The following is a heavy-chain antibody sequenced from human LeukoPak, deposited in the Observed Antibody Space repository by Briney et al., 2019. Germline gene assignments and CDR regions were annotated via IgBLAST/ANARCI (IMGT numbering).Heavy chain of an antibody. Sequence: QTGGSLRLSCAASGFIFSVYTIHWVRQAPGKGLEWISYISSSGSDVYYIDSVKGRFTISRDNAKNSLFLQMDSLRHEDTAIYYCARDFRAYGDYLDYWGQGTLVTVSS. CDR2: ISSSGSDV. CDR3: ARDFRAYGDYLDY. CDR1: GFIFSVYT. D-gene: IGHD4-17*01. J-gene: IGHJ4*02. V-gene: IGHV3-48*02.